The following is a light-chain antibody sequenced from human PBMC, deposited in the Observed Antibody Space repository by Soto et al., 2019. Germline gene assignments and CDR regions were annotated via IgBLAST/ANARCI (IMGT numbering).Light chain of an antibody. Sequence: SVVTRPASVSGSPGQSITISWTGTSRDVGSYNLVSWYQQHPGKAPKLMIYEGSKRPSGVSNRFSGSKSGNTASLTISGLQAEDEADYYCCSYAGSSTYVFGTGTKVTVL. CDR2: EGS. V-gene: IGLV2-23*01. CDR3: CSYAGSSTYV. CDR1: SRDVGSYNL. J-gene: IGLJ1*01.